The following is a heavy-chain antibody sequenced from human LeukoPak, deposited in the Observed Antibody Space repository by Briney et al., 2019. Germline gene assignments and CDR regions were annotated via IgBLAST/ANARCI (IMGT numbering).Heavy chain of an antibody. V-gene: IGHV4-38-2*02. CDR1: GYSISSGYY. J-gene: IGHJ5*02. Sequence: SETLSLTCTVSGYSISSGYYWAWIRQPPGKGLEWIGSIYHSGNTYYNPSLKSRVTISVDTSKNQFSLKLSSVTAADTAVYYCARCHSSGWTFEAWGQGTLVTVSS. CDR3: ARCHSSGWTFEA. CDR2: IYHSGNT. D-gene: IGHD6-19*01.